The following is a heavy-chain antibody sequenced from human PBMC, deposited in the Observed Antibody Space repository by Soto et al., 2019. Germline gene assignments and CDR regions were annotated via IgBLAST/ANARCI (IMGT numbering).Heavy chain of an antibody. J-gene: IGHJ4*02. V-gene: IGHV4-31*03. CDR3: ARLFDY. Sequence: SETLSLTCPFPGASISIVVYYWSWIRQHPGKGLEWIGYIYYSGSTYYNPSLKSRVTISVDTSKNQFSLKLSSVTAADTAVYYCARLFDYWGQGTLVTVSS. CDR1: GASISIVVYY. CDR2: IYYSGST.